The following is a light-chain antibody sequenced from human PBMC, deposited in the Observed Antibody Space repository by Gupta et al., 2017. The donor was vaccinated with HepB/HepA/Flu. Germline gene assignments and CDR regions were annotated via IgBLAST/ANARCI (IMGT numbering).Light chain of an antibody. J-gene: IGKJ1*01. CDR1: QGISRW. Sequence: DIQMTQSPSSVSASVGDRVTITCRASQGISRWLAWYQQKPGKAPKLLIYAASSLKSGVPSRFSGSGSGTDFTLTISSRQPEDFATYYCQHANSFPWPFGQGTKVEIK. CDR3: QHANSFPWP. V-gene: IGKV1-12*01. CDR2: AAS.